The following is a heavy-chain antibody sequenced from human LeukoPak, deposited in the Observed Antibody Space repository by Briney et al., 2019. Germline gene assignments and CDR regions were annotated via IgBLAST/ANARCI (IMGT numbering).Heavy chain of an antibody. D-gene: IGHD3-9*01. CDR2: MNPNSGNT. CDR1: GYTFTSYD. V-gene: IGHV1-8*01. Sequence: ASVKVSYKASGYTFTSYDINWVRQATGQGLEWMGWMNPNSGNTGYAQKFQGRVTMTRNTSISTAYMELSSLRAEDTAVYYCARGGWEYYDILTGYYYRFDPWGQGTLVTVSS. CDR3: ARGGWEYYDILTGYYYRFDP. J-gene: IGHJ5*02.